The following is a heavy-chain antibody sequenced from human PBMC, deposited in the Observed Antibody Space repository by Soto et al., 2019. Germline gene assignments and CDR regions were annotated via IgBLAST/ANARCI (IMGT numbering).Heavy chain of an antibody. CDR2: IYHSGST. CDR1: GYSISSGYY. Sequence: SETLSLTCTVSGYSISSGYYWGWIRQPPGKGLEWIGSIYHSGSTYYNPSLKSRVTISVDTSKNQFSLKLSSVTAADTAVYYCAREQTTVTNNWFDPWGQGTLVTVSS. J-gene: IGHJ5*02. D-gene: IGHD4-17*01. V-gene: IGHV4-38-2*02. CDR3: AREQTTVTNNWFDP.